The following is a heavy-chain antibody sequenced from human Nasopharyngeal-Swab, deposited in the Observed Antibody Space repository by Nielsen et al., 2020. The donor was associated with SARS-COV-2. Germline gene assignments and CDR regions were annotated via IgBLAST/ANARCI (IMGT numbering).Heavy chain of an antibody. CDR3: ARLPRNNWRLDS. D-gene: IGHD1-20*01. J-gene: IGHJ4*02. CDR1: GFTFGNYW. V-gene: IGHV3-7*03. Sequence: GESLKISCAASGFTFGNYWMSWLRQAPGKRLEWVANIKEDGSEKDYVDSVKGRFTISRDNIKNSLYLQMNSLRVEDTAVYFCARLPRNNWRLDSWGQGILVTVSS. CDR2: IKEDGSEK.